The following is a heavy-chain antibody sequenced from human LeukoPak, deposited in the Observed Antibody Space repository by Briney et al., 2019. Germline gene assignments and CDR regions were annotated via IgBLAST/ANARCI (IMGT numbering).Heavy chain of an antibody. CDR2: VSSRGTT. D-gene: IGHD1-26*01. V-gene: IGHV4-59*08. CDR3: ARSWAAKWELPGQFDS. CDR1: GASMNNYY. Sequence: PSETLSLTCTVSGASMNNYYWSWIRQSPEKGLEWLGFVSSRGTTNLNPSFKSRLIMSIDTSKNQFSLRLSSVTAADTAVYFCARSWAAKWELPGQFDSWGQGRLVSVSS. J-gene: IGHJ4*02.